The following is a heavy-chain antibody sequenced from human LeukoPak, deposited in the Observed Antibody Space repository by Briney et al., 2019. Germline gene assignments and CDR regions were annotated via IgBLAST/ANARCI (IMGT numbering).Heavy chain of an antibody. CDR1: GGTFSSYA. J-gene: IGHJ4*02. Sequence: SVKVSCKASGGTFSSYAISWVRQAPGQGLAWMGRIIPILGIANYAQKFQGRVTITADKSTSTAYMELSSLRSEDTAVYYCARDLYSSSSLYYFDYWGQGTLVTVSS. V-gene: IGHV1-69*04. D-gene: IGHD6-6*01. CDR3: ARDLYSSSSLYYFDY. CDR2: IIPILGIA.